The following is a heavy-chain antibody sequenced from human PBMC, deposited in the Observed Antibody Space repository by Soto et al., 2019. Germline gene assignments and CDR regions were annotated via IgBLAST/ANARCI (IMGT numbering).Heavy chain of an antibody. Sequence: ASVKVSCKASGGTFSSYTISWVRQAPGQGLEWMGRIIPILGIANYAQKFQGRVTITADKSTSTAYMELSSLRSEDTAVYYCARDLEYSSSSVDFQHWGQGTLVTVSS. D-gene: IGHD6-6*01. V-gene: IGHV1-69*04. CDR1: GGTFSSYT. CDR2: IIPILGIA. J-gene: IGHJ1*01. CDR3: ARDLEYSSSSVDFQH.